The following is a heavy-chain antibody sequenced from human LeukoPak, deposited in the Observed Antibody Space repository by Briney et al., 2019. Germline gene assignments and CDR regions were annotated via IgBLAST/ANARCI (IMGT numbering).Heavy chain of an antibody. CDR2: MNPNSGNT. CDR3: ARADSSSSPFDY. D-gene: IGHD6-6*01. J-gene: IGHJ4*02. Sequence: ASVKVSCKASGYTFTSYDINWVRQATGQGLEWMGWMNPNSGNTGYAQKFQGRVTMTRNTSISTAYMELSSLRSEDTAVYYCARADSSSSPFDYWGQGTLVTVSS. CDR1: GYTFTSYD. V-gene: IGHV1-8*01.